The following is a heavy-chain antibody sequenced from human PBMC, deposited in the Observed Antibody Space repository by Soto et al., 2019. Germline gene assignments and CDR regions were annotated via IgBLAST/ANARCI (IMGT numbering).Heavy chain of an antibody. V-gene: IGHV1-2*02. CDR1: GYTFTGYY. CDR2: INPNSGGT. Sequence: ASVKVSCKASGYTFTGYYMHWVRQAPGQGLEWMGWINPNSGGTNYAQKFQGRVTMTRDTSISTAYMELSRLRSDDTAVYYCARGLYGDPYYYYGMDVWGQGTTVTVSS. J-gene: IGHJ6*02. CDR3: ARGLYGDPYYYYGMDV. D-gene: IGHD4-17*01.